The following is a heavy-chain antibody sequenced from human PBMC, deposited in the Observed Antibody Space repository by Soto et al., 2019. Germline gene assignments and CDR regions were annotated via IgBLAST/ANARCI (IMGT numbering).Heavy chain of an antibody. CDR1: GFTFSNAW. D-gene: IGHD1-26*01. J-gene: IGHJ4*02. V-gene: IGHV3-15*07. CDR2: IKSKTDGGTI. CDR3: TTRHFRVGATTWFARRLAY. Sequence: EVQLVESGGGLVKPGGSLRLSCAASGFTFSNAWMNWVRQAPGKGLEWVGRIKSKTDGGTIDYAAPVKGRFTISTHDSKTTLYLQMHSLKTADTAVYYCTTRHFRVGATTWFARRLAYWGQGTLVSVSS.